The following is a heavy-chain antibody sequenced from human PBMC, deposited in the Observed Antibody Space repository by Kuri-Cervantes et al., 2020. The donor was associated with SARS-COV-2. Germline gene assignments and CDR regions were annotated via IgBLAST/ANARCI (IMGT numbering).Heavy chain of an antibody. J-gene: IGHJ3*02. CDR3: AREGVDIVGAPHDAFDI. V-gene: IGHV3-7*01. CDR1: GFTFSSYW. Sequence: GGSLRLSCAASGFTFSSYWMSWVRQAPGKGLEWVANIKQDGSGKYYVDSVKGRFTISRDNAKNSLYLQMNSLRAEDTAVYYCAREGVDIVGAPHDAFDIWGQGTMVTVSS. D-gene: IGHD1-26*01. CDR2: IKQDGSGK.